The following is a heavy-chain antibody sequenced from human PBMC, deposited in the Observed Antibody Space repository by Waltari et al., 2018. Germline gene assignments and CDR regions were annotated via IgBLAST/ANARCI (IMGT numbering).Heavy chain of an antibody. CDR1: GFTFSNFG. D-gene: IGHD2-2*02. J-gene: IGHJ4*02. Sequence: QVNLVESGGGVVQPGGSLRLSCTTSGFTFSNFGMHWVRQAPGKGLEWVALIWVDGSDKFYADSVRGRFTISRDNSARTLYLDMDSLRLDDTAMYYCAKDAFGNTYLDFWGQGTLVTVSS. CDR3: AKDAFGNTYLDF. CDR2: IWVDGSDK. V-gene: IGHV3-30*02.